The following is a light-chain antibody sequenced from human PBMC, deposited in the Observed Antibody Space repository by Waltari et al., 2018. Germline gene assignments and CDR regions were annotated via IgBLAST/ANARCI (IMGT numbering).Light chain of an antibody. J-gene: IGLJ1*01. CDR2: DSD. CDR3: GTWDSSLRAYV. Sequence: QSVLTQPPSLSAAPGQRVTVSCSCSSSNISTNYLSWYQQFPGTAPKLLISDSDERPSGIPDRFSASKSGTSATLGITGLQTGDEADYFCGTWDSSLRAYVFGTGTEVTVL. CDR1: SSNISTNY. V-gene: IGLV1-51*01.